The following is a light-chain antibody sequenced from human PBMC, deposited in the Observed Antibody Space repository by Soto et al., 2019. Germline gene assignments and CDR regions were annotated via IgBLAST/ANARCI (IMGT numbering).Light chain of an antibody. Sequence: QSVLTQPPSVSAAPGQKVTISCSGSSSNIGNNYVSWYQHLPGTAPKLLICENNKRPSGIPDRFSGSKSGTSATLGITGLQTGDEADYYCGTWDSSLSAGVFGGGTKLTVL. CDR3: GTWDSSLSAGV. CDR1: SSNIGNNY. J-gene: IGLJ2*01. V-gene: IGLV1-51*02. CDR2: ENN.